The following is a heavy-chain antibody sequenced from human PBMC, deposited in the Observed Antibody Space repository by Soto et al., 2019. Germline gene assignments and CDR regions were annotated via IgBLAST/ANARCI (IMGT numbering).Heavy chain of an antibody. D-gene: IGHD4-4*01. V-gene: IGHV1-58*01. CDR3: AADYSNQGHNWFDP. CDR1: GFTFTSSA. CDR2: IVVGSGNT. Sequence: SVKVSCKASGFTFTSSAVQWVRQARGQRLEWIGWIVVGSGNTNYAQKFQERVTITRDMSTSTAYMELSSLRSEDTAVYYCAADYSNQGHNWFDPWGQGTLVTVSS. J-gene: IGHJ5*02.